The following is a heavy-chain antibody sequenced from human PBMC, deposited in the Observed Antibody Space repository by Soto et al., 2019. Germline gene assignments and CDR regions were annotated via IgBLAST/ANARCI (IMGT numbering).Heavy chain of an antibody. CDR2: ISGSGANT. J-gene: IGHJ4*02. Sequence: EVQLLESGGGLVQPGGSLRLSCVASGFSFSTCGMSWVRQAPGKGLEWVSGISGSGANTFYADFAKGRFTISRDIFKNTLYLQMNTLRAEDTAVYYCAKDQRGPDYWGQGSLVTVSS. CDR1: GFSFSTCG. V-gene: IGHV3-23*01. CDR3: AKDQRGPDY.